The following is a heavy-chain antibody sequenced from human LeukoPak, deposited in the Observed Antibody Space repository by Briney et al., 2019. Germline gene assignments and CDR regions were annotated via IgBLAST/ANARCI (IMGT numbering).Heavy chain of an antibody. Sequence: TGGSLRLSCAASGFIFSSYAMSWVRQAPGKGLEWVSYGGSGGSTYYADSVKGRFTVSRDNSKSTLYLQMSSLTAEDTAVYYCAKMRGQYYHSYYMDAWGKGTTVTVSS. CDR2: GGSGGST. CDR1: GFIFSSYA. J-gene: IGHJ6*03. V-gene: IGHV3-23*01. CDR3: AKMRGQYYHSYYMDA.